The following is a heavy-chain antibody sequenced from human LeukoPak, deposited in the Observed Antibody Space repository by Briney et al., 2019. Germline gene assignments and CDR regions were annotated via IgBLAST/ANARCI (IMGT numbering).Heavy chain of an antibody. CDR3: ARDSSGYLRAFDI. CDR2: IYYSGST. CDR1: GGSISSGSYY. V-gene: IGHV4-61*01. Sequence: SQTPSLTCTVSGGSISSGSYYWSWIRQPPGKGLEWIGYIYYSGSTNYNPSLKSRVTISVDTSKNQFSLKLSSVTAADTAVYYCARDSSGYLRAFDIWGQGTMVTVSS. D-gene: IGHD3-22*01. J-gene: IGHJ3*02.